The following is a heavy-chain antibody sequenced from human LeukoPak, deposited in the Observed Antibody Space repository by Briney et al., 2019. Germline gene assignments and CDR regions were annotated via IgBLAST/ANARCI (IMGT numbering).Heavy chain of an antibody. D-gene: IGHD6-19*01. V-gene: IGHV3-30*02. CDR3: AKDSSGAKGFSDFDY. Sequence: GGSLRLSCAASGFTFSSYGMHWVRQAPGKGLEWVAFIRYDGSNKYYADSVKGRFTISRDNSKNTLYLQMNSLRAEDTAVYYCAKDSSGAKGFSDFDYWGQGTLVTVSS. CDR2: IRYDGSNK. CDR1: GFTFSSYG. J-gene: IGHJ4*02.